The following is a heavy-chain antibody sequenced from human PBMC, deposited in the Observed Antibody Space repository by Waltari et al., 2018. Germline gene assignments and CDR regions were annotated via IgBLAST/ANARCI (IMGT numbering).Heavy chain of an antibody. V-gene: IGHV3-30*02. CDR1: GFSFISDA. J-gene: IGHJ4*02. D-gene: IGHD1-26*01. CDR3: AKDLKGAWTIDY. CDR2: IQPDGGDK. Sequence: QVHLVESGGGVVQPGGSLRLSCAAAGFSFISDAMYWVRQAPGKGLEWVAHIQPDGGDKFYGDSVKGRFSISRDDSRNTLFLQMNSLRDEDTAVYYCAKDLKGAWTIDYWGQGTLVTVSS.